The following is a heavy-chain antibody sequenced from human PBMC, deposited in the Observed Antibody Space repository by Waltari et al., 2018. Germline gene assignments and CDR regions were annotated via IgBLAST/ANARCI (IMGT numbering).Heavy chain of an antibody. CDR3: AKDWRSGYDYGTMDV. V-gene: IGHV3-30*02. CDR2: IRYDGSNK. Sequence: QVQLVESGGGVVQPGGSLRLSCAASGFTCSSYGMHWVRQAPGKGLEWVEFIRYDGSNKYYADSVKGRFTISRDNSKNTLYLQMNSLRAEDTAVYYCAKDWRSGYDYGTMDVWGQGTTVTVSS. CDR1: GFTCSSYG. J-gene: IGHJ6*02. D-gene: IGHD5-12*01.